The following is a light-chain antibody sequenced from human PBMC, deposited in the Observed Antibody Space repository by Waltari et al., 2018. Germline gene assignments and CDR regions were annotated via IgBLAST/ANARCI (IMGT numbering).Light chain of an antibody. J-gene: IGKJ2*01. CDR2: WAS. CDR3: QQYYSTPMYP. Sequence: DIVMTQSPDSLSVSLGERATINCKSSQRVLYNSNNKNYLAWYQQKPGQPPKLLIYWASIRESGVPDRFSGSGSGTDFTLTISSLQAEDVAVYYCQQYYSTPMYPFGQGTKLELK. CDR1: QRVLYNSNNKNY. V-gene: IGKV4-1*01.